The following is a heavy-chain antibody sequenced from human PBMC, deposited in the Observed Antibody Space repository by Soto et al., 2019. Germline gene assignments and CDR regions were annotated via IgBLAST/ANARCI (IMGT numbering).Heavy chain of an antibody. V-gene: IGHV4-39*01. D-gene: IGHD6-6*01. CDR3: ARRYSNSSTNNWFDP. CDR2: IYYSGST. J-gene: IGHJ5*02. Sequence: SETLSLTCTVSGGSISSSSYYWGWIRQPPGKGLEWIGSIYYSGSTYYNPSLKSRVTISVDTSKNQFSLKLSSVTAADTAVYYCARRYSNSSTNNWFDPWGQGTLVTVSS. CDR1: GGSISSSSYY.